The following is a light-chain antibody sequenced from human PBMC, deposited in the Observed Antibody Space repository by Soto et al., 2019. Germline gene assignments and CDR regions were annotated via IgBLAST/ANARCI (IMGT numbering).Light chain of an antibody. CDR2: EIN. Sequence: QSALTPPPSASWTPGHSVTISCTRPSSDVGAYDYVSWYQQHPCKAPKLMIYEINKRPSGVPDRFSGSKSGNTASLTVSGLQAEDEADYYCSSFAGSNNFPYVFGTGTKVT. CDR1: SSDVGAYDY. V-gene: IGLV2-8*01. J-gene: IGLJ1*01. CDR3: SSFAGSNNFPYV.